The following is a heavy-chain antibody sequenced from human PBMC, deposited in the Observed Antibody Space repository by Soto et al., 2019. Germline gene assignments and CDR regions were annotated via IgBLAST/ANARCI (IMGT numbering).Heavy chain of an antibody. J-gene: IGHJ5*02. CDR1: GGSISSGDYY. Sequence: PSETLSLTCTVSGGSISSGDYYWSWIRQPPGKGLEWIGYIYYSGSTYYNPSLKSRVTISVDTSKNQFSLKLSSVTAADTAVYYCARWLRLLLWFDPWGQGTLVTVSS. CDR2: IYYSGST. CDR3: ARWLRLLLWFDP. V-gene: IGHV4-30-4*01. D-gene: IGHD5-12*01.